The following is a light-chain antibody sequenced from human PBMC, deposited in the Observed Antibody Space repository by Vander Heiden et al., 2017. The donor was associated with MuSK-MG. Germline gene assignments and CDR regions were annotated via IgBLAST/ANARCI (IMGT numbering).Light chain of an antibody. V-gene: IGKV1-33*01. CDR3: QQDDNLPYT. J-gene: IGKJ2*01. CDR2: DAT. CDR1: QDISNY. Sequence: DIQMTQSPSSLSASVGDRVTITCQASQDISNYLNWYQQKPGKAPKLLIYDATNLETGVPSRFSGSGSGTDFTFTISSLQPEDSATYYCQQDDNLPYTFGQGTKVES.